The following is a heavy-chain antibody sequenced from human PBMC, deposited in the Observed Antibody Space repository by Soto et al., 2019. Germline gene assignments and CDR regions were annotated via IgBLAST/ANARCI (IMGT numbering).Heavy chain of an antibody. CDR3: ARVAPEYSSGHPASFQH. D-gene: IGHD6-19*01. CDR1: GFTVYSNY. J-gene: IGHJ1*01. CDR2: IYSGGST. V-gene: IGHV3-53*04. Sequence: PGGSLKLSCAASGFTVYSNYVGVVRKAQGKGLEWVSVIYSGGSTYYADSVKGRFTISRHNSKNTLYLQMNSLRAEDTAVYYCARVAPEYSSGHPASFQHWGQGTLVIVFS.